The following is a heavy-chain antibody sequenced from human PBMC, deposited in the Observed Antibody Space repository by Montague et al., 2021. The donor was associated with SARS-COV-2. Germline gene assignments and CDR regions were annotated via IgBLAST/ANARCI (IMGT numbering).Heavy chain of an antibody. J-gene: IGHJ6*02. CDR3: ARASGCSVGSCYSEGDPHYYYGMDV. CDR2: INHSGST. Sequence: SETLSLTCAVYGGSFSGYYWCWICQPPAKGLEWIGDINHSGSTNSNSSLKRRVTISVDASTNQFSLKLSFVTVTDAAVYYCARASGCSVGSCYSEGDPHYYYGMDVWGQGTTVTVSS. D-gene: IGHD2-15*01. V-gene: IGHV4-34*01. CDR1: GGSFSGYY.